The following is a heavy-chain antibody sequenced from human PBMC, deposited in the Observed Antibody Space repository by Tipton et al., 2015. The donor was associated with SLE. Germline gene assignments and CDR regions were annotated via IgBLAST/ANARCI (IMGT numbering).Heavy chain of an antibody. D-gene: IGHD5-24*01. CDR2: INHSGST. CDR3: AKDQAPGYTVGLDY. Sequence: LRLSCAVYGGSFSGYYWSWIRQPPGKGLEWIGEINHSGSTNYNPSLKSRVTISVDTSKNQFSLKLSSVTAADTAVYYCAKDQAPGYTVGLDYWGQGTLVTVSS. V-gene: IGHV4-34*01. J-gene: IGHJ4*02. CDR1: GGSFSGYY.